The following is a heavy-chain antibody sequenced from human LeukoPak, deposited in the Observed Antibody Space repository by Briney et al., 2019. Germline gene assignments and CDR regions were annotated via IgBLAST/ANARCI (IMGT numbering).Heavy chain of an antibody. CDR1: GFIISTSA. V-gene: IGHV3-23*01. Sequence: GGSLRLSCAVSGFIISTSAMSWVRQAPGKGLEWVSAIAFSGGGIYNADSVRGRFTISRDDSKNTLSLQMNSLRVEDTAVYYCAQDLAWGAFDHWGQGTLVTVSS. CDR2: IAFSGGGI. D-gene: IGHD7-27*01. J-gene: IGHJ4*02. CDR3: AQDLAWGAFDH.